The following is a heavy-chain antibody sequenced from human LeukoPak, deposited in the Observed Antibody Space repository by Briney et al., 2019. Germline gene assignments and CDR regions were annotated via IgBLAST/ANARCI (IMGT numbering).Heavy chain of an antibody. CDR2: INHSGST. Sequence: SETLSLTCAVYGGSFSGYYWSWIRQPPGKGLEWIGEINHSGSTNYNPSLKSRVTISVDTSKNQFSLKLSSVTAADAAVYYCARRSSDSFDYWGQGTLVTVSS. CDR1: GGSFSGYY. CDR3: ARRSSDSFDY. V-gene: IGHV4-34*01. J-gene: IGHJ4*02. D-gene: IGHD2-15*01.